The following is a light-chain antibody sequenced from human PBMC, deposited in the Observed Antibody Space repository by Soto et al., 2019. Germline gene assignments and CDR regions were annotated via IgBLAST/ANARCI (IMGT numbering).Light chain of an antibody. CDR3: TSYTSGRTLV. CDR1: SSDVGAYNY. J-gene: IGLJ2*01. Sequence: LTQPASVSGSPGQSITVSCTGTSSDVGAYNYVSWYQQHPGKAPKLMIYEVTNRPSGVSNRFSGSKSGNTASLTISGLQAEDEADYYCTSYTSGRTLVFGGGTKVTVL. V-gene: IGLV2-14*01. CDR2: EVT.